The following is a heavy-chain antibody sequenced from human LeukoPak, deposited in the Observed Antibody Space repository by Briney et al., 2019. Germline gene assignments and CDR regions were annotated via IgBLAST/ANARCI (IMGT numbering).Heavy chain of an antibody. J-gene: IGHJ4*02. V-gene: IGHV3-23*01. CDR2: ISGSGGHT. CDR1: AFTFRSYA. CDR3: AKAKFGVVVPAAIIEY. Sequence: PGGSLRLSCAASAFTFRSYAMIWVRQAPGKGLEWVSGISGSGGHTYYADSVKGRFTISRDNSKNTLYLQMNSLRAEDTAVYYCAKAKFGVVVPAAIIEYWGQGTLVTVSS. D-gene: IGHD2-2*01.